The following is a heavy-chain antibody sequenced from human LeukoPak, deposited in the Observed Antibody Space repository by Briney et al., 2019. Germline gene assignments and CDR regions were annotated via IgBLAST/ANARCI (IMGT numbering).Heavy chain of an antibody. J-gene: IGHJ3*02. Sequence: PGGSLRLSCAASGFTFSNAWMSWVRQAPGKGLEWVGCIKRNTDGGTTDFAAPVKGRFTISRDDSENTLYLQMNSLKTEDTAVYYCTTRGSQSGYEWDDGFDIWGQGTTVTVSS. CDR3: TTRGSQSGYEWDDGFDI. V-gene: IGHV3-15*01. CDR2: IKRNTDGGTT. CDR1: GFTFSNAW. D-gene: IGHD5-12*01.